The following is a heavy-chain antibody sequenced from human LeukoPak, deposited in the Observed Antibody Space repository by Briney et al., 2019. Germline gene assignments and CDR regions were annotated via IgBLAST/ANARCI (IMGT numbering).Heavy chain of an antibody. CDR2: ISYSGNT. Sequence: ETLSLTCTVSGGSISNYYWTWIRQPPGKGLEWIGFISYSGNTNYNPSLKSRVTISLDTSKNQFSLKLISVTAADTAVYYCARGVGSGYTDYWGQGALVTVSS. J-gene: IGHJ4*02. CDR3: ARGVGSGYTDY. CDR1: GGSISNYY. V-gene: IGHV4-59*01. D-gene: IGHD3-22*01.